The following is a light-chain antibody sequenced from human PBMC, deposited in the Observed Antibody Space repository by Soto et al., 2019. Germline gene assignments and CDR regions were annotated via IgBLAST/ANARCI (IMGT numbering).Light chain of an antibody. CDR2: DAS. CDR3: QQYGSRGT. V-gene: IGKV1-5*01. Sequence: DIQMTQSPSTLSASVGDRVTITCRASQSISRGLAWYQQKPGKAPKLLIYDASSLESGVPSRFSGSGSGTEFTLTISRLEPEDFAVYYCQQYGSRGTFGQGTKVDIK. J-gene: IGKJ1*01. CDR1: QSISRG.